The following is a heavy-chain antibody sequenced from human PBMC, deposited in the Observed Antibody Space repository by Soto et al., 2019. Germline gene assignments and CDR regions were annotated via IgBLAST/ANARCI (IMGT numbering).Heavy chain of an antibody. CDR1: GVTVGNNY. J-gene: IGHJ4*02. CDR2: TYSGGDT. V-gene: IGHV3-66*01. D-gene: IGHD4-17*01. Sequence: EVRLVESGGGLVQPGGSLRLSCAASGVTVGNNYMSWVRQAPGKGLEWVSVTYSGGDTRYADCVTVRFTMSRDSTKNTVYLQMDRLRAEDTAVYFCARNVPVTALGYWGQGSLVTVSS. CDR3: ARNVPVTALGY.